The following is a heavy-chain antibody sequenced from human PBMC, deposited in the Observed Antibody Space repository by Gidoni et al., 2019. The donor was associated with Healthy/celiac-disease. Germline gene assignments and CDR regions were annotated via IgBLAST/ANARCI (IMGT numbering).Heavy chain of an antibody. Sequence: EVQLVESGGGLVQPGGSLRLSCAASGFTFSSYSMNWVRQAPGKGLEWVSYISSSSSTIYYADSVKGRFTISRDNAKNSLYLQMNSLRAEDTAVYYCARGNCGGDCYSDYWGQGTLVTVSS. V-gene: IGHV3-48*01. CDR1: GFTFSSYS. J-gene: IGHJ4*02. CDR3: ARGNCGGDCYSDY. D-gene: IGHD2-21*02. CDR2: ISSSSSTI.